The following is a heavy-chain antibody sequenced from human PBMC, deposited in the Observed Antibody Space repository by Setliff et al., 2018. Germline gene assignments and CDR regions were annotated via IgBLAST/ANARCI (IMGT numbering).Heavy chain of an antibody. J-gene: IGHJ6*03. CDR3: ASNALPHYDYSNYEGLYDYYYYMDV. CDR2: IYHNGNS. Sequence: PSETLSLTCSVSGYSISSGYYWGWIRQPPGKGLEWIGTIYHNGNSYYNPSLKSRVTISVDTSKNQFSLKLSSVTAADTAVYYCASNALPHYDYSNYEGLYDYYYYMDVWGKGTTVTVSS. CDR1: GYSISSGYY. D-gene: IGHD4-4*01. V-gene: IGHV4-38-2*01.